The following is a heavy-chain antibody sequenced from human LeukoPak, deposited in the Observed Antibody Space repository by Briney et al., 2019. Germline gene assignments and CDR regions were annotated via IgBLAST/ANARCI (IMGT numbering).Heavy chain of an antibody. J-gene: IGHJ4*02. CDR2: IYHSGST. V-gene: IGHV4-30-2*01. Sequence: SSETLSLTCAVSGGSISSGGYSWSWIRQPPGKGLEWIGYIYHSGSTYYNPSLKSRVTISVDRSKNQFSLKLGSVTAADTAVYYCARAGLNFDYWGQGTLVTVSS. CDR1: GGSISSGGYS. CDR3: ARAGLNFDY.